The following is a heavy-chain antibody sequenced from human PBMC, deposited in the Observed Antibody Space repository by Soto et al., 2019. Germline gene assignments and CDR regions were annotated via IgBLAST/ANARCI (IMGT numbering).Heavy chain of an antibody. CDR2: INHSGST. D-gene: IGHD3-22*01. J-gene: IGHJ4*02. Sequence: SETLSLTCAVYGGSFSGYYWSWIRQPPGKGLEWIGEINHSGSTNYNPSLKSRVTISVDTSKNQFSLKLSSVTAADTAVYYCARASDSSGYYYTDYWGQGTLITVS. V-gene: IGHV4-34*01. CDR1: GGSFSGYY. CDR3: ARASDSSGYYYTDY.